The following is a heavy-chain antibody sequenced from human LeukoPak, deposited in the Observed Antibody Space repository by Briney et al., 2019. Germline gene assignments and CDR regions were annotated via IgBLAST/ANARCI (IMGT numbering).Heavy chain of an antibody. CDR2: INPDNGVT. V-gene: IGHV1-2*02. CDR1: GYTFTGYY. Sequence: ASVKVSCKASGYTFTGYYMHWVRQAPGQGLEWMGWINPDNGVTKYAQKFQGRVTMTRDTSISTAYMELKSLISDDTAVYFCARQTGLAVAGTADYWGQGTLVTVSA. CDR3: ARQTGLAVAGTADY. D-gene: IGHD6-19*01. J-gene: IGHJ4*02.